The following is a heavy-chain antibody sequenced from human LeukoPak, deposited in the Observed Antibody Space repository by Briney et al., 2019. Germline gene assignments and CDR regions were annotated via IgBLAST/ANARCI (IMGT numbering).Heavy chain of an antibody. J-gene: IGHJ5*02. D-gene: IGHD2-8*02. CDR2: ISGSGGST. CDR3: AKDALVGVRLWSSNWFDP. CDR1: GFTFSSYA. V-gene: IGHV3-23*01. Sequence: PGGSLRLSCAASGFTFSSYAMSWVRQAPGKGLEWVSAISGSGGSTYYAASVKGRFTISRDNSKNTLYLQMNSLRAEDTAVYHCAKDALVGVRLWSSNWFDPWGQGTLVTVSS.